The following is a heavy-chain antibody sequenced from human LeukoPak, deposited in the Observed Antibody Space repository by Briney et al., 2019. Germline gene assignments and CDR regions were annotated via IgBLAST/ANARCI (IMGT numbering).Heavy chain of an antibody. J-gene: IGHJ2*01. CDR3: ARKPLMVRGVSSIDL. V-gene: IGHV4-59*12. D-gene: IGHD3-10*01. CDR2: IYYSGST. Sequence: SETLSLTCTVSGGSISSYYWSWIRQPPGKGLEWIGYIYYSGSTNYNPSLKSRVTISVDTSKNQFSLKLSSVTAADTAVYYCARKPLMVRGVSSIDLWGRGTLVTVSS. CDR1: GGSISSYY.